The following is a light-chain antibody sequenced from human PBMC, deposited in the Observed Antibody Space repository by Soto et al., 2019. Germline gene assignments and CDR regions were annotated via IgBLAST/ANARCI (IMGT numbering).Light chain of an antibody. Sequence: DIVMTQSPDSLAVSLGERATLDCTSSQSLLYGGNARTYLAWYQHKPGQSPKLIMYWASTREAGVPDRFSGSGSGTHFTLTISSLQAEDVAVYYCQQYYTTPQTFGQGTKLEIK. CDR2: WAS. V-gene: IGKV4-1*01. CDR1: QSLLYGGNARTY. J-gene: IGKJ2*01. CDR3: QQYYTTPQT.